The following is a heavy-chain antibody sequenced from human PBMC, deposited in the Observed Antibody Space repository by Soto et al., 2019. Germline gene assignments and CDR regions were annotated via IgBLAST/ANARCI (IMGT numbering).Heavy chain of an antibody. J-gene: IGHJ6*02. D-gene: IGHD6-6*01. CDR1: GYTFTSYG. V-gene: IGHV1-18*01. Sequence: QVQLVQSGAEVKKPGASVKVSCKASGYTFTSYGISWVRQAPGQGLEWMGWISAYNGNTNYAQKPXXRVTMTTDTSXXTXYXXLRSLRSDDTAVYYCARDTLHSSSSVANYYYGMDVWGQGTTVTVSS. CDR3: ARDTLHSSSSVANYYYGMDV. CDR2: ISAYNGNT.